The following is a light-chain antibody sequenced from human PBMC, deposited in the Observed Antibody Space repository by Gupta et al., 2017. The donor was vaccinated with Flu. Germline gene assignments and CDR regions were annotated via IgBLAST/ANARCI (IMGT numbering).Light chain of an antibody. CDR3: QQYGSSPCT. V-gene: IGKV3-20*01. Sequence: DMVLTPSPGTLSLAPGERATLSCRASQSVGSSYLDWYQQKPGQTPRLLIYGASSRATGIPDRFSGSGSGTDFSLTISRLEPEDFAVYYCQQYGSSPCTFGPGTKVDIK. J-gene: IGKJ3*01. CDR1: QSVGSSY. CDR2: GAS.